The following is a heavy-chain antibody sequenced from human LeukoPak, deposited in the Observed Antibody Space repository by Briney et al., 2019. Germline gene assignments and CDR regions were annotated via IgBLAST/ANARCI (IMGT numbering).Heavy chain of an antibody. CDR2: IYYSGST. CDR3: ARHAVAVIASNWFDP. V-gene: IGHV4-39*01. J-gene: IGHJ5*02. CDR1: GGSISRSSYY. D-gene: IGHD2-21*01. Sequence: PSETLSLTCTVSGGSISRSSYYWGWIRQPPGKGLEWIGSIYYSGSTYYNPSLKSRVTISVDTSKNQFSLKLSSVTAADTAVYYCARHAVAVIASNWFDPWCQGTLVTVSS.